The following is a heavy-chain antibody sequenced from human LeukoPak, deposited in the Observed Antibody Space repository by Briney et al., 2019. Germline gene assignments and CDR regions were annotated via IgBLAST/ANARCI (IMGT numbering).Heavy chain of an antibody. Sequence: PGGSLRLSCAASGFTFSSYAMSWVRQAPGKGLEWVSAVGGSGISTYYADSVKGRFTISRDNSKNTLYLQMNSLRAEDTAEYYCATSQLVHFTYWGQGTLVTVSS. CDR2: VGGSGIST. V-gene: IGHV3-23*01. CDR3: ATSQLVHFTY. D-gene: IGHD6-13*01. J-gene: IGHJ4*02. CDR1: GFTFSSYA.